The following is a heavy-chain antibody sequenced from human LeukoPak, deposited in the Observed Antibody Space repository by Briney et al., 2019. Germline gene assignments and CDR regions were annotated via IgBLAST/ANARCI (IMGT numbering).Heavy chain of an antibody. CDR2: ISYDGSNK. Sequence: GGSLRLSCAASGFAFSSYGMHWVRQAPGKGLEWVAVISYDGSNKYYADSVKGRFTISRDNSKKLYLQMNSLRAEDTAVYYCAREKEAAAGQTYYFDYWGQGTLVTVSS. V-gene: IGHV3-30*03. D-gene: IGHD6-13*01. CDR3: AREKEAAAGQTYYFDY. J-gene: IGHJ4*02. CDR1: GFAFSSYG.